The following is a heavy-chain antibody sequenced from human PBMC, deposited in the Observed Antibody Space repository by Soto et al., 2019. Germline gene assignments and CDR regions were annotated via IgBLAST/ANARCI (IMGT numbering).Heavy chain of an antibody. V-gene: IGHV4-39*02. CDR3: AREGGRYCSGGSCQVDY. D-gene: IGHD2-15*01. CDR1: GGSITSSSYY. CDR2: IYYSGNT. Sequence: SETLSLTCTVSGGSITSSSYYWGWIRQPPGKGLEWIGSIYYSGNTYYTPSLKSRVTISVDTSKNQFSLKLSSVTAADTAVYYSAREGGRYCSGGSCQVDYWGQGTLVTVS. J-gene: IGHJ4*02.